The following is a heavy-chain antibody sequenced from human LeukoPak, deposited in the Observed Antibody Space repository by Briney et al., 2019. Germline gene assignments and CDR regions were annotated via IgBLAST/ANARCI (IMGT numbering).Heavy chain of an antibody. D-gene: IGHD3-9*01. CDR1: GFTFTTYG. J-gene: IGHJ4*02. CDR2: ISAFNGNT. CDR3: ARGDRLTGWHYSDH. V-gene: IGHV1-18*01. Sequence: ASVKVSCKTSGFTFTTYGITWVRQAPGLGLEWLGWISAFNGNTNFAQKFQGRVSLTTDTSTSTAYMDLRSLTSDDTGAYYCARGDRLTGWHYSDHWGQGTLVTVSS.